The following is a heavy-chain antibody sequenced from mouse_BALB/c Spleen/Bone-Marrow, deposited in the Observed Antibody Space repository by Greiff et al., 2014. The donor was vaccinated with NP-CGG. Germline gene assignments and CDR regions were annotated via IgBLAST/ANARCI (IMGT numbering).Heavy chain of an antibody. CDR2: IDPANGNT. J-gene: IGHJ2*01. CDR1: GFNIKDTY. Sequence: VQLQQPGAELVKPGASVKLSCTASGFNIKDTYMHWVKQRPEQGLEWIGRIDPANGNTKYDPKFQGKATITADTSSNTAYLQLGSLTSEDTAVYYCARYYYGYYFDYWGQGTTLTVSS. CDR3: ARYYYGYYFDY. V-gene: IGHV14-3*02. D-gene: IGHD1-2*01.